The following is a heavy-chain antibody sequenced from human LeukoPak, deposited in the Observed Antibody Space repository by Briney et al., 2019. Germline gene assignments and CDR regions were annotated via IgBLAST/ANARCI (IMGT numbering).Heavy chain of an antibody. CDR3: ARHPHDYGDYWYFDL. D-gene: IGHD4-17*01. Sequence: SETLSLTCTVSGGSISSYYWSWIRQPPGKALERIGYIYYSGSTNYNPSLKSRVTISVDTSKNQFSLKLSSVTAADTAVYYCARHPHDYGDYWYFDLWGRGTLVTVSS. V-gene: IGHV4-59*08. CDR1: GGSISSYY. J-gene: IGHJ2*01. CDR2: IYYSGST.